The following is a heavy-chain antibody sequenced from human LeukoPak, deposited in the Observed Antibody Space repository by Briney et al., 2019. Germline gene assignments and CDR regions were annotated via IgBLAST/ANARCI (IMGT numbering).Heavy chain of an antibody. V-gene: IGHV3-53*01. D-gene: IGHD3-3*01. CDR1: GFTVSSNY. J-gene: IGHJ3*02. CDR2: IYSGGST. CDR3: ARDDDLWGDRAFDI. Sequence: GGSLRLSCAASGFTVSSNYMSWVRQAPGKGLEWVSVIYSGGSTYYADSVKGRFTISRDNSKNTLYLQMNSLRAEDTAVYYCARDDDLWGDRAFDIWGQGTMFTVSS.